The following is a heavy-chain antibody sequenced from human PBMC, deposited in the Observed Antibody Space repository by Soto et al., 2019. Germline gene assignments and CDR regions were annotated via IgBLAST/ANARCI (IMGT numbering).Heavy chain of an antibody. D-gene: IGHD3-16*01. CDR2: LSDRT. CDR3: ARSLGPSRHFFDH. V-gene: IGHV3-23*01. CDR1: GFTISNYA. Sequence: EVQLLDTGGHLVQPGGSLRLSCAASGFTISNYAMSWVRQAPGKGLEWVSTLSDRTYYTDSVRGRFTISRDTSENTLYLQMNRLGVEDTAVYYCARSLGPSRHFFDHWGQGTLVTVSS. J-gene: IGHJ4*02.